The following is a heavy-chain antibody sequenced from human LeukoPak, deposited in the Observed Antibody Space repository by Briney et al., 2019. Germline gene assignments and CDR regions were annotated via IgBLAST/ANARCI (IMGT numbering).Heavy chain of an antibody. V-gene: IGHV1-69*05. D-gene: IGHD6-13*01. Sequence: SVKVSCKASGGTFSSYAISWVRQAPGQGLEWMGGIIPIFGTANYAQKFQGRVTITTDESTSTAYMELSSLRSEDTAVYYCARQVEAAAGTDYWYFDLWGRGTLVTVSS. CDR3: ARQVEAAAGTDYWYFDL. J-gene: IGHJ2*01. CDR1: GGTFSSYA. CDR2: IIPIFGTA.